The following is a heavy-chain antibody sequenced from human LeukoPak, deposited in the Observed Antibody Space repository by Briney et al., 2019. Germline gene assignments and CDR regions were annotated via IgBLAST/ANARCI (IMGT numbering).Heavy chain of an antibody. J-gene: IGHJ5*02. V-gene: IGHV1-2*02. CDR1: GYTFTGYY. CDR3: ARGPVGATGWFDP. D-gene: IGHD1-26*01. Sequence: GASVKVSCKASGYTFTGYYMHWVRQAPGQGLEWMGWINPNSGGTNYAQKFQGRVTMTRDTSISTAYMELSRLRPDDTAVYYCARGPVGATGWFDPWGQGTLVTVSS. CDR2: INPNSGGT.